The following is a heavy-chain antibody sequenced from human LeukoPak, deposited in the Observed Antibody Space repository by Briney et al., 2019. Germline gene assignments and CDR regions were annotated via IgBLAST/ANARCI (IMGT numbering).Heavy chain of an antibody. CDR3: ARGYCSGGTCRYVTKYFDY. J-gene: IGHJ4*02. D-gene: IGHD2-15*01. V-gene: IGHV3-15*01. CDR1: RFTFNDAW. CDR2: IKRKTDSGTA. Sequence: PGGSLRLSCAASRFTFNDAWMSWVRQAPGKGLEWIGRIKRKTDSGTADYAATVKGRFTISRDDSKNTLYLQMNSLKTEDTAVYYCARGYCSGGTCRYVTKYFDYWGQRTLVTVSS.